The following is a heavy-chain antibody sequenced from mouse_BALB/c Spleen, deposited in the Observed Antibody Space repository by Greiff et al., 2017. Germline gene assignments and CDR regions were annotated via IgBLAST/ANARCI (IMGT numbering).Heavy chain of an antibody. CDR1: GYTFTSYV. CDR3: ARWPMITTRGYYAMDY. D-gene: IGHD2-4*01. Sequence: VQLQQSGPELVKPGASVKMSCKASGYTFTSYVMHWVKQKPGQGLEWIGYINPYNDGTKYNEKFKGKATLTSDKSSSTAYMELSSLTSEDSAVYYCARWPMITTRGYYAMDYWGQGTSVTVSS. CDR2: INPYNDGT. V-gene: IGHV1-14*01. J-gene: IGHJ4*01.